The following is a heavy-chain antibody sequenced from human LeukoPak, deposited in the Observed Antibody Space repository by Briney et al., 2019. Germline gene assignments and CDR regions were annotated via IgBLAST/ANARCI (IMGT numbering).Heavy chain of an antibody. Sequence: PGGSLRLSCAPSEFTLSDHWMSWVRQAPGKGLGWVAHINQAGSEKQYVDSVKGRFTISRDNTRNSLFLHMNSLRPEDSAVYYCARGHYGLASWGQGTLVTVSS. V-gene: IGHV3-7*04. CDR1: EFTLSDHW. J-gene: IGHJ5*02. CDR2: INQAGSEK. CDR3: ARGHYGLAS. D-gene: IGHD4-17*01.